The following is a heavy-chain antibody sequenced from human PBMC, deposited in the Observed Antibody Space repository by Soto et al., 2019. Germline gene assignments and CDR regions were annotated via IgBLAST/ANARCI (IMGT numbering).Heavy chain of an antibody. CDR1: GYTFTDYD. V-gene: IGHV1-8*01. Sequence: QVQLVQSGAEVKKPGASVKVSCKASGYTFTDYDINWVRLATGQGLEWMGWMNSKTGNTGYAQKFQGRVTMTRDTSISTAYMGLSSLRSEDTAVYYCARGRGAEAYRAYYDYWGQGALVTVSS. D-gene: IGHD6-13*01. CDR3: ARGRGAEAYRAYYDY. CDR2: MNSKTGNT. J-gene: IGHJ4*02.